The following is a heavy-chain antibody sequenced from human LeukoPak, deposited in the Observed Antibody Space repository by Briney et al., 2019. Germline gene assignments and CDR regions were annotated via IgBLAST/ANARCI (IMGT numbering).Heavy chain of an antibody. Sequence: SLKTSCQAPHYTFTSYGISWVRQAPGQRLEWIGWISAYNGNTNYAQKLQGRVTMTTDTSTSTAYMELRSLRSDDTAVYYCARDPTPSSWYRLDPEYFQHWGQGTLVTVSS. V-gene: IGHV1-18*04. D-gene: IGHD6-13*01. CDR3: ARDPTPSSWYRLDPEYFQH. CDR2: ISAYNGNT. CDR1: HYTFTSYG. J-gene: IGHJ1*01.